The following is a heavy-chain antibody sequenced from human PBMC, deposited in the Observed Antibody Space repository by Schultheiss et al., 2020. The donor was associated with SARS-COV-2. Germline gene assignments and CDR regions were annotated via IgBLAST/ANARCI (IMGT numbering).Heavy chain of an antibody. CDR1: GGSISSGDYY. CDR3: ARGGDPNPFDY. CDR2: IYYSGST. V-gene: IGHV4-30-4*01. J-gene: IGHJ4*02. Sequence: SETLSLTCTVSGGSISSGDYYWSWIRQPPGKGLEWIGYIYYSGSTYYNPSLKSRVTISVDTSKNQFSLKLSSVTAADTAVYYCARGGDPNPFDYWGQGTLVTVSS. D-gene: IGHD2-21*02.